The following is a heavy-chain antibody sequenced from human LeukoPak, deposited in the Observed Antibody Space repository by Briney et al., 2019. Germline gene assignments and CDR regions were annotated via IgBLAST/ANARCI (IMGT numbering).Heavy chain of an antibody. CDR1: GGTFSSYA. Sequence: SVKVSCKASGGTFSSYAISWVRQAPGQGLDWMGRIIPIFGTANYAQKFQGRVTITTDESTSTAYMELSSLRSEDTAVYYCARDRIAAAGPLGYWGQGTLVTVSS. D-gene: IGHD6-13*01. CDR2: IIPIFGTA. CDR3: ARDRIAAAGPLGY. J-gene: IGHJ4*02. V-gene: IGHV1-69*05.